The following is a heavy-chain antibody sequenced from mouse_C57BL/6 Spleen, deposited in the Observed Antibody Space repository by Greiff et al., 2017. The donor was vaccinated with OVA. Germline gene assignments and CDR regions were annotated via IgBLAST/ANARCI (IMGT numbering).Heavy chain of an antibody. V-gene: IGHV1-64*01. Sequence: QVQLQQPGAELVKPGASVKLSCKASGYTFTSYWMHWVKQRSGQGLEWIGMIQPNSGSTNYNEKFKSKATLTVDKSSSPAYMQLSSLTSEDAAVYYCARGETAQARYYAMDYWGQGTSVTVSS. CDR3: ARGETAQARYYAMDY. CDR2: IQPNSGST. CDR1: GYTFTSYW. J-gene: IGHJ4*01. D-gene: IGHD3-2*02.